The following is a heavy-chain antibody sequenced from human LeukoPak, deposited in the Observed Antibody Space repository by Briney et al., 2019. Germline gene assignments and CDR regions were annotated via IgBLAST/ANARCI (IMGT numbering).Heavy chain of an antibody. CDR1: GFTFSSYA. Sequence: SGGSLRLSCAASGFTFSSYAMSWVRQAPGKGLEWVSAISGSGGSTYHADSVKGRFSISRDNSKNTLYLLMNSLRAEDTAVYYCAKDPQWELPSPFDHWGQGTLVTVSS. J-gene: IGHJ4*02. D-gene: IGHD1-26*01. CDR2: ISGSGGST. CDR3: AKDPQWELPSPFDH. V-gene: IGHV3-23*01.